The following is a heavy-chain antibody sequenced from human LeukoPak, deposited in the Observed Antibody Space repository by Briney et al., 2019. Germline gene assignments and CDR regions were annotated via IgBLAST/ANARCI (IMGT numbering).Heavy chain of an antibody. CDR2: IWYDGSNK. J-gene: IGHJ4*02. CDR3: ARDIRRYCSSTSCQNFDY. Sequence: GGSLRLSCAASGFTFSSYGMHWVRQAPGKGLEWVAVIWYDGSNKYYADSVKDRFTISRDNSKNTLYLQMNSLRAEDTAVYYCARDIRRYCSSTSCQNFDYWGQGTLVTVSS. V-gene: IGHV3-33*01. CDR1: GFTFSSYG. D-gene: IGHD2-2*01.